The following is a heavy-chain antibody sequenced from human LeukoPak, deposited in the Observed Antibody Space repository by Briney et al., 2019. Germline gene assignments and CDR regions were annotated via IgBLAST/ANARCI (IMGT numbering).Heavy chain of an antibody. Sequence: GGSLRLSCAASGFTFSSYWMSWVRQAPGEGLQWVANMNQDGSEKNYADSVKGRFTISRDNAKSSLYLQMNSLRAEDTAVYFCARDDLVTSSGSGWLDPWGQGTLVTVSS. D-gene: IGHD3-10*01. V-gene: IGHV3-7*03. CDR1: GFTFSSYW. J-gene: IGHJ5*02. CDR2: MNQDGSEK. CDR3: ARDDLVTSSGSGWLDP.